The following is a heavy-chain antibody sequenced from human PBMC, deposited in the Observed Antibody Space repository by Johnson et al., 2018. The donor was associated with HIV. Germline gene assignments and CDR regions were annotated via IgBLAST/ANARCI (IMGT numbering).Heavy chain of an antibody. D-gene: IGHD3-22*01. J-gene: IGHJ3*02. CDR1: GFTVSSNY. Sequence: VQLVESGGGLVQPGGSLRLSCAASGFTVSSNYMNWVRQAPGKGLEWVSYISNSGSTIYYADSVKGRFTISRDNAKNSLYLQMNSLRAEDTAVYYCARDHIRGYDSPNDAFDIWGQGTMVTVSS. V-gene: IGHV3-11*04. CDR3: ARDHIRGYDSPNDAFDI. CDR2: ISNSGSTI.